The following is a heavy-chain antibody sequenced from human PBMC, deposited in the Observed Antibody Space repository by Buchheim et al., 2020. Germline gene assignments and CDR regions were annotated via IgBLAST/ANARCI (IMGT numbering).Heavy chain of an antibody. CDR3: ARVAPLRFLEWLGEELDYGMDV. Sequence: QVQLQESGPGLVKPSQTLSLTCTVSGGSISSGDHYWSWIRQPPGKGLEWIGYIYYSGSTYYNPSLKSRVTIPGNTSNKQFPLKLSSVTAADTAVYYCARVAPLRFLEWLGEELDYGMDVWGQGTT. J-gene: IGHJ6*02. CDR1: GGSISSGDHY. D-gene: IGHD3-3*01. CDR2: IYYSGST. V-gene: IGHV4-30-4*01.